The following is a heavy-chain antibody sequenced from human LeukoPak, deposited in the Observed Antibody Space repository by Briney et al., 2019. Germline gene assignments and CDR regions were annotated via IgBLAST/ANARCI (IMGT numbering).Heavy chain of an antibody. CDR1: GFTFSSYD. CDR3: ARGDFYGGAFDI. Sequence: GGSLRLSCAASGFTFSSYDMHWVRQATGKGLEWVSAIGTAGDTHYPGSVKGRFTISSENAKNSLYLQMNSLRAGDTAVYYCARGDFYGGAFDIWGQGTMVTVSS. CDR2: IGTAGDT. V-gene: IGHV3-13*04. J-gene: IGHJ3*02. D-gene: IGHD4-23*01.